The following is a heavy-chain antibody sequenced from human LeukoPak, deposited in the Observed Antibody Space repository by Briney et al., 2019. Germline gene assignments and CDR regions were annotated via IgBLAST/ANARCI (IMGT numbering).Heavy chain of an antibody. V-gene: IGHV4-38-2*01. CDR2: IYHGGST. J-gene: IGHJ4*02. CDR3: SIVAGGY. CDR1: GYSISSGYS. D-gene: IGHD6-19*01. Sequence: SETLSLTCGVSGYSISSGYSWGWIRQPPGKGLEWIGTIYHGGSTYYNPSLKSRVTISVDTSKNQFSLKLSSVTAADTAVYYCSIVAGGYWGRGTLVTVSS.